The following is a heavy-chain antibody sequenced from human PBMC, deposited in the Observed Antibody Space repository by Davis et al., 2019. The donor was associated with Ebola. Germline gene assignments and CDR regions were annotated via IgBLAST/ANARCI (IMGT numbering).Heavy chain of an antibody. CDR1: GNSFTSFW. CDR3: ARAPYYYDVSGFYVDF. V-gene: IGHV5-51*01. J-gene: IGHJ4*02. Sequence: GGSLRLSCKGSGNSFTSFWIGWVRQMPGKGLEWMGVIYPGDSDTRYSPSFLGQVIFSADKSISTAYLQWSSLKASDTATYYCARAPYYYDVSGFYVDFWGQGTLVTVSS. CDR2: IYPGDSDT. D-gene: IGHD3-22*01.